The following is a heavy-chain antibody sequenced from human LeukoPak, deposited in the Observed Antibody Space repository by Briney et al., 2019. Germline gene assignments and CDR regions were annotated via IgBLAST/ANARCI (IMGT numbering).Heavy chain of an antibody. CDR1: GFTFSTYW. Sequence: GGSLRLSWAASGFTFSTYWMSWVRPAPGKGLEWVSVIYSGGSTYYADSVKGRFTISRDNSKNTLYLQMNSLRAEDTAVYYCARDRWPPGIDYWGQGTLVTVSS. CDR3: ARDRWPPGIDY. V-gene: IGHV3-53*01. D-gene: IGHD6-13*01. CDR2: IYSGGST. J-gene: IGHJ4*02.